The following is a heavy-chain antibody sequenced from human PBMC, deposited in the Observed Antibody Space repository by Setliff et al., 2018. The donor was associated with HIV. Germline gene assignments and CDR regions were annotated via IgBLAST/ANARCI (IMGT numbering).Heavy chain of an antibody. V-gene: IGHV4-59*12. CDR1: GGSISSYY. Sequence: SETLSLTCTVSGGSISSYYWSWIRQPPGKGLEWIGYIFYSGSTNYNPSLKSRVTISVDASERHFSLRMTSTTAADTAIYYCARDYGWDSGSYYDSWGQGILVTVSS. CDR3: ARDYGWDSGSYYDS. J-gene: IGHJ5*01. D-gene: IGHD3-10*01. CDR2: IFYSGST.